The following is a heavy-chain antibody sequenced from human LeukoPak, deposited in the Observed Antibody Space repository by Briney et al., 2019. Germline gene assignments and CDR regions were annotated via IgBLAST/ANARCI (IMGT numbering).Heavy chain of an antibody. D-gene: IGHD5-12*01. CDR3: ARRYSGYGFLDY. CDR1: GGSIRGYY. V-gene: IGHV4-59*08. CDR2: VHDSGST. J-gene: IGHJ4*02. Sequence: SETLSLTCTVSGGSIRGYYWTWIRQPPGKGLEWIGYVHDSGSTNYNSSLKSRATILVHTSKNQFSLRLSSVTAADTAVYYCARRYSGYGFLDYWGQGTLVTVSS.